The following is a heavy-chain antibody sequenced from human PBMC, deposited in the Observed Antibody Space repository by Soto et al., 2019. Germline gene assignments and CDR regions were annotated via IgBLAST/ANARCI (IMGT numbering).Heavy chain of an antibody. CDR1: GGTFSSYA. CDR2: IIPIFGTA. J-gene: IGHJ4*02. Sequence: SVKVSCKASGGTFSSYAISWVRQAPGQGLEWMGGIIPIFGTANYAQKFQGRVTITADESTSTAYMELSSLRSEDTAVYYCARSRIVGAYFDYWGQGTLVTVSS. D-gene: IGHD1-26*01. CDR3: ARSRIVGAYFDY. V-gene: IGHV1-69*13.